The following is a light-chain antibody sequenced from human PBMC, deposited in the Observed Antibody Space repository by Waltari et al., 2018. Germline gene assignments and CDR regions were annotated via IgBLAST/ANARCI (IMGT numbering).Light chain of an antibody. CDR1: LIVANAY. J-gene: IGKJ2*01. CDR3: QQFGGSPMYT. Sequence: EVVFTQSPGTLSLSPGARATRSCRASLIVANAYLIRYQQQFGQAPRLLIHATSSMATDIPERFSGSGSGTDFTLTIDMLEPGDSAVYYCQQFGGSPMYTFGQGTKLEV. V-gene: IGKV3-20*01. CDR2: ATS.